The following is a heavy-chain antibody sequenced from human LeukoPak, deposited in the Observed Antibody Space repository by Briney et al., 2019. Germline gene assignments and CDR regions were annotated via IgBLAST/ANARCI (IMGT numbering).Heavy chain of an antibody. J-gene: IGHJ5*02. D-gene: IGHD2-15*01. CDR2: ISSSRSYI. Sequence: GGSLRLSCAASGFTFSSYSMNWVRQAPGKGLEGVSSISSSRSYIYYADSVKGRFTISRDNAKNSLYLQMNSLRAEDTAVYYCARDMVDCSGGSCVNWFDPWGQGTLVTVSS. CDR3: ARDMVDCSGGSCVNWFDP. CDR1: GFTFSSYS. V-gene: IGHV3-21*01.